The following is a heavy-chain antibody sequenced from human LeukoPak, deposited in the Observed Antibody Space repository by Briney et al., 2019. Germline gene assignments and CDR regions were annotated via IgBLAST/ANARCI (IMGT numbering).Heavy chain of an antibody. D-gene: IGHD6-19*01. V-gene: IGHV4-4*07. J-gene: IGHJ6*03. CDR2: IYTSGST. CDR3: ARDELGIAVAGGYYYYMDV. Sequence: PSETLSLTCTVSGGSISSYYWSWIRQPAGKGLEWIGRIYTSGSTNYNPSLKSRVTMSVDTSKNQFSLKLSSVTAADTAVYYCARDELGIAVAGGYYYYMDVWGKGTTVTVSS. CDR1: GGSISSYY.